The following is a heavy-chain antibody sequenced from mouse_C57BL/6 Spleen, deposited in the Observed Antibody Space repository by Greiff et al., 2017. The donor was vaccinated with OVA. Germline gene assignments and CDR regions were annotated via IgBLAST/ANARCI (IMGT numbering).Heavy chain of an antibody. Sequence: VQLQQSGAELVRPGSSVKLSCKASGYTFTSYWMDWVKQRPGQGLEWIGNIYPSDSETHYNQKFKDKATLTVDKSSSTAYMQLSSLTSEDSAVYYCARGITVVATDWYFDVWGTGTTVTVSS. CDR1: GYTFTSYW. D-gene: IGHD1-1*01. J-gene: IGHJ1*03. CDR3: ARGITVVATDWYFDV. V-gene: IGHV1-61*01. CDR2: IYPSDSET.